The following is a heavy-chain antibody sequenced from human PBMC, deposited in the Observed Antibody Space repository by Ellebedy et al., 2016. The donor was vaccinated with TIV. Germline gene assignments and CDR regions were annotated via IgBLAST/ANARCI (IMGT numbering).Heavy chain of an antibody. CDR1: GGTFSSYA. CDR2: INAGNGNT. J-gene: IGHJ5*02. D-gene: IGHD3-22*01. V-gene: IGHV1-3*01. CDR3: AIKSGAMIVVPNWFDP. Sequence: ASVKVSXXASGGTFSSYAMHWVRQAPGQRLEWMGWINAGNGNTKYSQKFQGRVTITRDTSASTAYMELSSLRSEDTAVYYCAIKSGAMIVVPNWFDPWGQGTLVTVSS.